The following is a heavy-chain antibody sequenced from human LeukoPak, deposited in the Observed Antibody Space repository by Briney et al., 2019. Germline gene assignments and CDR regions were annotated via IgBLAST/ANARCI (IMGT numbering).Heavy chain of an antibody. CDR3: AGYCSSTSCLDY. Sequence: PSQTLSLTCTVSGGSISSGSYYWSWIRQPAGKGLEWIGHIYTSGSTNYNPSLKSRVTISVDTSKNQFSLKLSSVTAADTAVYYCAGYCSSTSCLDYWGQGTLVTVSS. D-gene: IGHD2-2*01. V-gene: IGHV4-61*09. CDR1: GGSISSGSYY. J-gene: IGHJ4*02. CDR2: IYTSGST.